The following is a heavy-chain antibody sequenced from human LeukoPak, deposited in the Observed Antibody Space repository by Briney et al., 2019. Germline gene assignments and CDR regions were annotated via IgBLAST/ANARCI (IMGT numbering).Heavy chain of an antibody. CDR2: IYHSGRT. J-gene: IGHJ4*02. CDR3: ARRKWQRGPDVVNPFDY. Sequence: SETLSLTCTVSGYSISSGYYWGWIRQPPGKGLEWIGSIYHSGRTFYNPSLKSRVTISVDTSKNQFSLRLSSVTAADTAVYYCARRKWQRGPDVVNPFDYWGQGTLVTVSS. CDR1: GYSISSGYY. V-gene: IGHV4-38-2*02. D-gene: IGHD5-12*01.